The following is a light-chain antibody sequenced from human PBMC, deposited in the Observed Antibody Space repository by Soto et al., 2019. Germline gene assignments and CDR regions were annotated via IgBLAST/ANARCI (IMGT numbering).Light chain of an antibody. CDR2: GAS. CDR1: QSVRSSY. J-gene: IGKJ4*01. V-gene: IGKV3-20*01. CDR3: QQYGNSSFT. Sequence: EIELTQSPGTLSLSPGERATLSCRASQSVRSSYLAWYQQIPGQAPRLLVYGASSRATGIPDRFSGSGSGTDFTLTISRLEPEDFAVYYCQQYGNSSFTFGGGTKVEIK.